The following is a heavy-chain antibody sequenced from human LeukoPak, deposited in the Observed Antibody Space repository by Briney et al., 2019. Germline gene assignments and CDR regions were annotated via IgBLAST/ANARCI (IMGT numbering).Heavy chain of an antibody. J-gene: IGHJ4*02. CDR1: GGTFSSDA. CDR3: ARQGVASPGSRSPVEGYFDY. Sequence: SVKISCKASGGTFSSDAISWVRQAPGQGLEWMGRIIPIFGTANYAQKFQGRVTITADESTSTAYMELSSLRSEDTAVYYCARQGVASPGSRSPVEGYFDYWGQGTLVTVSS. CDR2: IIPIFGTA. D-gene: IGHD3-10*01. V-gene: IGHV1-69*01.